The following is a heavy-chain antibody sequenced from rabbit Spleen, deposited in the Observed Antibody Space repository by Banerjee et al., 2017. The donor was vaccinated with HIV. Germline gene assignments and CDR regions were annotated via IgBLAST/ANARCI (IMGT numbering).Heavy chain of an antibody. CDR2: INAVTGRA. D-gene: IGHD8-1*01. CDR3: ARDTGSSFSSYGMDL. Sequence: QEQLLESGGGLVKPEGSLKLSCTASGFSFSDKAVMCWVRQAPGKGLEWIACINAVTGRAVYASWAKGRLTCSKPSSSTVTLQMTSLTVADTAAYFCARDTGSSFSSYGMDLWGPGTLVTVS. V-gene: IGHV1S45*01. CDR1: GFSFSDKAV. J-gene: IGHJ6*01.